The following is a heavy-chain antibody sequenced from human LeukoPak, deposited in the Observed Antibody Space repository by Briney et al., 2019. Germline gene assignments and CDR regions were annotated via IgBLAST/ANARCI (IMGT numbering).Heavy chain of an antibody. V-gene: IGHV1-69*06. CDR3: ATEYCSSTSCYTGWAFDI. CDR2: IIPIFGTA. D-gene: IGHD2-2*02. J-gene: IGHJ3*02. Sequence: SVKVSCKASGGTFSSYAISWVRQAPGQGLEWMGGIIPIFGTANYAQKFQGRVTMTEDTSTDTAYMELSSLRSEDTAVYYCATEYCSSTSCYTGWAFDIWGQGTMVTVSS. CDR1: GGTFSSYA.